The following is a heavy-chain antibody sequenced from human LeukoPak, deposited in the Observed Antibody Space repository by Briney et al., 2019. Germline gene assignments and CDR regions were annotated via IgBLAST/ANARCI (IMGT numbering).Heavy chain of an antibody. Sequence: GASVKVSCKASGGTFSSYAISWVRQAPGQGLEWMGGIIPIFGTANYAQKFQGRVTITADESTSTAYMELSSLRSEDTAVYCCARGSEEEYYYDSSGYYWGQGTLVTVSS. J-gene: IGHJ4*02. D-gene: IGHD3-22*01. CDR1: GGTFSSYA. V-gene: IGHV1-69*13. CDR2: IIPIFGTA. CDR3: ARGSEEEYYYDSSGYY.